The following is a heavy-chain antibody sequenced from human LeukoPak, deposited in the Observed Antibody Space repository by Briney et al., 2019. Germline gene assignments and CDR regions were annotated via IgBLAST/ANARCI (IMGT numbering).Heavy chain of an antibody. CDR2: VIHTGST. CDR1: GGSISTSSDY. V-gene: IGHV4-39*07. CDR3: ARGPRWSRFGELRD. D-gene: IGHD3-10*01. Sequence: SETLSLTCTVSGGSISTSSDYWSWIRQPPGKGLEWIGEVIHTGSTNYNPSLKSRVTISVDTSKNQFSLKLSSVTAADTAVYFCARGPRWSRFGELRDWGQGTLVTVSS. J-gene: IGHJ4*02.